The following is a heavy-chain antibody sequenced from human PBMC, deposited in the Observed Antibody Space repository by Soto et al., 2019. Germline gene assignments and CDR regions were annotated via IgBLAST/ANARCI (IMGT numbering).Heavy chain of an antibody. CDR1: GYTFTSYG. J-gene: IGHJ4*02. Sequence: ASVKVSCKASGYTFTSYGISWVRQAPGQGLEWMGWISAYNGSTNYAQKLQGRVTMTTDTSTSTAYMELRSLRSDDTAVYYCARDFPNYDYIWGSYRSLYYFDYWGQGTLVTVS. CDR2: ISAYNGST. CDR3: ARDFPNYDYIWGSYRSLYYFDY. V-gene: IGHV1-18*01. D-gene: IGHD3-16*02.